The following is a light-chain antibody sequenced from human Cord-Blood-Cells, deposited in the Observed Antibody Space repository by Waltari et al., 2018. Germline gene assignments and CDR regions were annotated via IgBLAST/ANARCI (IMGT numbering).Light chain of an antibody. Sequence: DIQMTQSPSSLSASVGDRVTITCRASQSISSYLNWYQQKPGKAPKLLIYAASSLQSGGPSRFSSSGSGTEFTLTISSLQPEDFATYYCQQSYSTPMYTFGQGTKLEIK. CDR3: QQSYSTPMYT. CDR1: QSISSY. CDR2: AAS. J-gene: IGKJ2*01. V-gene: IGKV1-39*01.